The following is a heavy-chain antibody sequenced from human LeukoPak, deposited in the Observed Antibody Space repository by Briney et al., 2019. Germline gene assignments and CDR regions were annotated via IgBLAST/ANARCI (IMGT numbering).Heavy chain of an antibody. CDR3: AKYYYDSSGYGPGFDY. Sequence: SETLSLTCTVSAASISSHYWSWIRQPPGKGLEWSGYTYYSVPTNYNPSLKSRVTISVATSKNQFSLKLSSVTAADTAVYYCAKYYYDSSGYGPGFDYWGQGTLVTVSS. V-gene: IGHV4-59*11. CDR2: TYYSVPT. CDR1: AASISSHY. J-gene: IGHJ4*02. D-gene: IGHD3-22*01.